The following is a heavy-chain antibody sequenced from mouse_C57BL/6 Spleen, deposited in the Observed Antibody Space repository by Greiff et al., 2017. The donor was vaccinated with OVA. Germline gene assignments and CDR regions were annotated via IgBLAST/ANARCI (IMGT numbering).Heavy chain of an antibody. Sequence: QVQLQQPGAELVKPGASVKLSCKASGYTFTSYWMQWVKQRPGQGLEWIGEIDPSDSYTNYNQKFKGKATLTVDTSSSTAYMQLSSLTSEDSAVYYCARYSNSYWYFDVWGTGTTVTVSS. V-gene: IGHV1-50*01. CDR2: IDPSDSYT. CDR3: ARYSNSYWYFDV. CDR1: GYTFTSYW. D-gene: IGHD2-5*01. J-gene: IGHJ1*03.